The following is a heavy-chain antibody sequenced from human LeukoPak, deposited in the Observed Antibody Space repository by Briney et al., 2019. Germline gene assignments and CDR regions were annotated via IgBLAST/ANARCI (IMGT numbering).Heavy chain of an antibody. CDR2: IRYDGSNK. Sequence: GGSLRLSCAASGFTFSSYGMHWVRQAPGKGLEGVAFIRYDGSNKYYADSVKGRFTISRDNSKNTLYLQMNSLRTEGTAVYYCAKTSSYSSGWYDYWGQGTLVTVSS. D-gene: IGHD6-19*01. V-gene: IGHV3-30*02. J-gene: IGHJ4*02. CDR3: AKTSSYSSGWYDY. CDR1: GFTFSSYG.